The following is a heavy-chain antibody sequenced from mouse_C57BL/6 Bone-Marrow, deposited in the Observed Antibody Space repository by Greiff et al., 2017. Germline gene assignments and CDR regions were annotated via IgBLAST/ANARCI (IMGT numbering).Heavy chain of an antibody. CDR2: ISSGSSTI. J-gene: IGHJ4*01. CDR1: GFTFSDYG. V-gene: IGHV5-17*01. D-gene: IGHD1-1*01. CDR3: ARVTTVVEGDYAMDY. Sequence: EVHLVESGGGLVKPGGSLKLSCAASGFTFSDYGMHWVRQAPEKGLEWVAYISSGSSTIYYADTVKGRFTISRDNAKNTLFLQMTSLRSEDTAMYYCARVTTVVEGDYAMDYWGQGTSVTVSS.